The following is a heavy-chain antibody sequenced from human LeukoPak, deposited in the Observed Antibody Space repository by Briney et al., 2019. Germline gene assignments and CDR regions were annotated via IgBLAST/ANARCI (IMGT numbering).Heavy chain of an antibody. CDR3: ARDDCSSISCYHNWFDP. CDR1: GFTFSSYW. V-gene: IGHV3-7*01. J-gene: IGHJ5*02. D-gene: IGHD2-2*01. Sequence: GGSLRLSCAASGFTFSSYWMSWVRQAPGKGLEWVANIKLDGSEKYYVDSVKGRFTISRDNAKNSLYLQMNSLRAEDTAVYYCARDDCSSISCYHNWFDPWGQGTLVTVSS. CDR2: IKLDGSEK.